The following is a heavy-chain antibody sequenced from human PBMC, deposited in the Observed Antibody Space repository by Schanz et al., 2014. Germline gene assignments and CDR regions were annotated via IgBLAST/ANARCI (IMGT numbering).Heavy chain of an antibody. CDR3: AKVRYSSGWRGDYFDE. V-gene: IGHV3-23*01. J-gene: IGHJ4*02. Sequence: EVQLLESGGGLVQPGGSLRLSCEASGFSFGNYGMSWVRQAPGKGLEWVSGFDAHDGRAYYADSAKGRFTISRDNSKNTLYLQMNSLRAEDTAVYYCAKVRYSSGWRGDYFDEWGQGTLVTVAS. CDR1: GFSFGNYG. D-gene: IGHD6-25*01. CDR2: FDAHDGRA.